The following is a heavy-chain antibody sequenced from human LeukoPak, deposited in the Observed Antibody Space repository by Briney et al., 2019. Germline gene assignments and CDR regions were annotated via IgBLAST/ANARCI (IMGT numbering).Heavy chain of an antibody. CDR1: GFTFSNCY. J-gene: IGHJ4*02. D-gene: IGHD4-17*01. CDR2: IKQDGSGK. Sequence: GGSLRLSCAASGFTFSNCYMSWIRQAPGKGLEWVANIKQDGSGKYYVDSVKGRFTISRDNAKNSLYLQMNSLRAEDTAVYFCARPTYGDYVYFDYWGQGTLVTVSS. V-gene: IGHV3-7*01. CDR3: ARPTYGDYVYFDY.